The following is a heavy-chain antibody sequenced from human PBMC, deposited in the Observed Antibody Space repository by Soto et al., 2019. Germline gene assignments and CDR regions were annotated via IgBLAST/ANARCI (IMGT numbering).Heavy chain of an antibody. D-gene: IGHD3-16*01. Sequence: GASVKVSCKASGYTFTSYDINWVRQATGQGLEWMGWMNPNSGNTGYAQKFQGRVTMTRNTSISTAYMELSSLRSEDTAVYYCARVGGLSDGGYYYGMDVWGQGTTVTVSS. V-gene: IGHV1-8*01. CDR1: GYTFTSYD. CDR3: ARVGGLSDGGYYYGMDV. CDR2: MNPNSGNT. J-gene: IGHJ6*02.